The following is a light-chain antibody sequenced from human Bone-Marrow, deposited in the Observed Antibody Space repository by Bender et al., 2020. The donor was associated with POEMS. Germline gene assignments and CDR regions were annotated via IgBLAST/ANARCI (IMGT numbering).Light chain of an antibody. CDR2: YDS. V-gene: IGLV3-21*04. CDR3: QVWDSSSDHRV. J-gene: IGLJ3*02. CDR1: NIGSFS. Sequence: SDVLTQPPSVSVAPGKTATITCGGNNIGSFSVHWYQQRPGLAPEVVIYYDSDRPSGIPERFSGSNSGNMATLTISRVEAGDEADYYCQVWDSSSDHRVFGGGTKLTVL.